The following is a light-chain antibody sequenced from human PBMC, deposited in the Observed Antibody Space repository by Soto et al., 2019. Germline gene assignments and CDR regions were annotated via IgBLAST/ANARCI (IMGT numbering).Light chain of an antibody. CDR1: SGNSGES. CDR3: ETCDSSSHTV. CDR2: LDGSGNY. Sequence: QAVVTQSSSASASLGSSVKLTCTVSSGNSGESIAWHRHQPVTGTRYLMKLDGSGNYNKGSGVPDRFSGSSSWADRYLTISNLQFEAEADYYCETCDSSSHTVFGGGTKVTVL. V-gene: IGLV4-60*02. J-gene: IGLJ3*02.